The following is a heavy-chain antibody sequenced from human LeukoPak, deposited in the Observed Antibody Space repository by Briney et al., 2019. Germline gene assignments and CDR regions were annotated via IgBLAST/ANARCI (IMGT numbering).Heavy chain of an antibody. CDR2: IRKDGRER. V-gene: IGHV3-7*01. D-gene: IGHD3-16*01. CDR3: ARDGDFDF. CDR1: GFTFSSYW. Sequence: PGGSLRLSCAASGFTFSSYWMSWVRQAPGKELEWVADIRKDGRERCYADSVKGRFTISRDNAKNSLYLQMNSLRVEDTAVYYCARDGDFDFWGQGIQVTVSS. J-gene: IGHJ4*02.